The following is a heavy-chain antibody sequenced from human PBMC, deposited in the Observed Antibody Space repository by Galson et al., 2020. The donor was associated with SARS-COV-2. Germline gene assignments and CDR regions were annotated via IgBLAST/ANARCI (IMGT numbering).Heavy chain of an antibody. CDR1: GFTFSDYY. D-gene: IGHD3-9*01. CDR3: ARDQTIFYDYYYYGMDV. CDR2: ISSSGSTI. V-gene: IGHV3-11*04. Sequence: NSGGSLRLSCAASGFTFSDYYMSWIRQAPGKGLEWVSYISSSGSTIYYADSVKGRFTISRDNAKNSLYLQMNSLRAEDTAVYYCARDQTIFYDYYYYGMDVWGQGTTVTVSS. J-gene: IGHJ6*02.